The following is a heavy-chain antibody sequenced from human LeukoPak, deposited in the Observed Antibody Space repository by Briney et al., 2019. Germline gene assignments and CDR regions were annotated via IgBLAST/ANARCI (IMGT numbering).Heavy chain of an antibody. CDR3: ARGGGSFMVRGFFDY. CDR1: GFTFSSYW. CDR2: INQDGSEK. D-gene: IGHD3-10*01. J-gene: IGHJ4*02. V-gene: IGHV3-7*01. Sequence: PGGSLRLSCAASGFTFSSYWMSWVRQAPGKGLEWVANINQDGSEKYYVDSVKGRFTISRDNAKDSLYLQMNSLRAEDTAVYYCARGGGSFMVRGFFDYWAREPWSPSPQ.